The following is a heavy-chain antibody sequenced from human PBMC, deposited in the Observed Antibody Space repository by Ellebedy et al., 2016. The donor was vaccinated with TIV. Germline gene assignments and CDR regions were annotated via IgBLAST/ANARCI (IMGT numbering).Heavy chain of an antibody. Sequence: GGSLRLSXAASGFTFSNYAMSWVRQAPGKGLEWVSAISGSGGSIYYAASVKGRFTISRDNSKNTLYLQMNSLRAEDTAVYYCAKGSHYSHYDLLTGYYIGIDYWGQGTLVTVSS. V-gene: IGHV3-23*01. J-gene: IGHJ4*02. CDR2: ISGSGGSI. CDR1: GFTFSNYA. D-gene: IGHD3-9*01. CDR3: AKGSHYSHYDLLTGYYIGIDY.